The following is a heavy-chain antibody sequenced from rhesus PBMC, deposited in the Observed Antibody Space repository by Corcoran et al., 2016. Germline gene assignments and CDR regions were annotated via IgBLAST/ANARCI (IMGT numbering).Heavy chain of an antibody. CDR2: IYGSGGGT. D-gene: IGHD6-31*01. V-gene: IGHV4-73*01. Sequence: QVQLQQWGEGLVKPSETLSLTCAVYGGSISGYYYWSWIRQPPGKGLEWIGYIYGSGGGTNYNPSLKNRVTISIDTSKNQFSLKLSSVTAADTAVYYCARDRGSGWPGFDYWGQGVLVTVSS. CDR1: GGSISGYYY. J-gene: IGHJ4*01. CDR3: ARDRGSGWPGFDY.